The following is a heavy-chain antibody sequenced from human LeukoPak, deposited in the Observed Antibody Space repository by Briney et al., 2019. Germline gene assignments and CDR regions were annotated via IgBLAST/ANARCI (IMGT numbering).Heavy chain of an antibody. Sequence: AESLKISCKGSGYSFTTYWIGWVRQMPGKGLEWMGIIYTGDSDTRYSPSFQCQVTISVYKSIPNIYLQLNILTASAAAMYYCARHLYCDILSANLPALDIWGQETTVTVSS. J-gene: IGHJ3*02. CDR2: IYTGDSDT. V-gene: IGHV5-51*01. CDR3: ARHLYCDILSANLPALDI. D-gene: IGHD3-9*01. CDR1: GYSFTTYW.